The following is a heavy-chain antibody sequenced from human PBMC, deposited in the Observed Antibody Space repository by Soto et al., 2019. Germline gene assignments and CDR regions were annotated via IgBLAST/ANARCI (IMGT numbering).Heavy chain of an antibody. D-gene: IGHD3-10*01. Sequence: GGSLRLSCAASGFTFSSYAMSWVRQAPGKGLEWVSAISGSGGSTHYADSVKGRFTISRDNSKNTLYLQMNSLRAEDTAVYYCAKDSLWFGELSSGMDVWGQGTTVTVSS. V-gene: IGHV3-23*01. J-gene: IGHJ6*02. CDR3: AKDSLWFGELSSGMDV. CDR2: ISGSGGST. CDR1: GFTFSSYA.